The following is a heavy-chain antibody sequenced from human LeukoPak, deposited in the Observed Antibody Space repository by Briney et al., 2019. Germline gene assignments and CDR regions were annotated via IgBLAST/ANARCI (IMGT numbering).Heavy chain of an antibody. J-gene: IGHJ3*02. CDR3: ARGGSGRGSLGDAFDI. Sequence: GGSLRLSCAASGFTFSSYSMNWVRQAPGKGLEWVSSISSSSSYIYYADSVKGRFTISRDNAKNSLYLQMNSLRAEDTAVYYCARGGSGRGSLGDAFDIWGQGTMVTVSS. D-gene: IGHD1-26*01. CDR2: ISSSSSYI. CDR1: GFTFSSYS. V-gene: IGHV3-21*01.